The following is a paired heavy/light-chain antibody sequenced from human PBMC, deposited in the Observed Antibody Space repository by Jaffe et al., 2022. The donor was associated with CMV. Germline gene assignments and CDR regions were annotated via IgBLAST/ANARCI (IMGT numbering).Light chain of an antibody. Sequence: DIQMTQSPSSVSASVGDRVTITCRASQNVNNWLAWYQQKPGRAPKILIYAASNLQGGVPSRFSGSGSGIDFTLTISSLQPEDIATYYCQQSATFPITFGQGTRLEI. CDR2: AAS. CDR3: QQSATFPIT. J-gene: IGKJ5*01. V-gene: IGKV1-12*01. CDR1: QNVNNW.
Heavy chain of an antibody. CDR1: GFSVTTNH. CDR2: FHTRDST. CDR3: VKESHGTDGTGFYLDV. Sequence: EVQLVETGGGLIQPGGSLTLSCAASGFSVTTNHVTWVRQAPGKGLEWVSSFHTRDSTYYADSVRGRFTISRDKSNNMAFLHMNSLRAEDTAVYFCVKESHGTDGTGFYLDVWGKGTTVTVSS. D-gene: IGHD2-8*02. V-gene: IGHV3-53*02. J-gene: IGHJ6*03.